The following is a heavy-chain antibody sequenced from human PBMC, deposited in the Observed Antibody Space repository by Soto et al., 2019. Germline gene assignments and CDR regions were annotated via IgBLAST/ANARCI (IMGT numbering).Heavy chain of an antibody. Sequence: GGSLRLSCAASGFTFSSYAMSWVRQAPGKGLEWVSAISGSGGSTYYADSVKGRFTISRDNSKNTLYLQMNSLRAEDTAVYYCAKDRGSRYCTNGVCPTLGYWGQGTLVTVSS. CDR2: ISGSGGST. CDR1: GFTFSSYA. J-gene: IGHJ4*02. D-gene: IGHD2-8*01. V-gene: IGHV3-23*01. CDR3: AKDRGSRYCTNGVCPTLGY.